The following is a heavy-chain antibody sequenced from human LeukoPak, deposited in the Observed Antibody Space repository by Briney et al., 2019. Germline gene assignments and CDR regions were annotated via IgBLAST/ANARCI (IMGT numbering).Heavy chain of an antibody. CDR3: ARQPEYSSSWTYYFDY. J-gene: IGHJ4*02. D-gene: IGHD6-13*01. Sequence: PSETLSLTCAVYGGSFSGYYWTWIRQSPGKGLEWIGEINHSGSTNYNPSLKSRVTISVDTSKNQFSLKLSSVTAADTAVYYCARQPEYSSSWTYYFDYWGQGTLVTVSS. CDR2: INHSGST. CDR1: GGSFSGYY. V-gene: IGHV4-34*01.